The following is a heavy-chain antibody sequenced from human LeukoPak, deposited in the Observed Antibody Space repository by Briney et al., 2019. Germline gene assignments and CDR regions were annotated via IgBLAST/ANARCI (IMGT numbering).Heavy chain of an antibody. V-gene: IGHV4-39*01. CDR3: VKSGGYGLIDY. Sequence: SETLSLTCTVSGGSISSSSYYWGWIRQPPGKGLEWIGSIYYSGSTYYNASLQSRVTISIDTSKNQFSLRLNSVTAADTAMYYCVKSGGYGLIDYWGQGTLVTVSS. J-gene: IGHJ4*02. CDR1: GGSISSSSYY. CDR2: IYYSGST. D-gene: IGHD1-26*01.